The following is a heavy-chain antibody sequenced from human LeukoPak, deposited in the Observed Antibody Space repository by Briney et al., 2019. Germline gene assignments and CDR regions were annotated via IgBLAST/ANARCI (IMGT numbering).Heavy chain of an antibody. J-gene: IGHJ4*02. D-gene: IGHD5-24*01. Sequence: GGSLRLSCAASGFTFIDYYVCWIRQAPGRGREWVSYISSSGSTIYYADSVKGRFTISRDNAKNSLYLQMNSLRAEDTAVYYCAREMAAEDYWGQGTQVTVSS. CDR3: AREMAAEDY. V-gene: IGHV3-11*01. CDR1: GFTFIDYY. CDR2: ISSSGSTI.